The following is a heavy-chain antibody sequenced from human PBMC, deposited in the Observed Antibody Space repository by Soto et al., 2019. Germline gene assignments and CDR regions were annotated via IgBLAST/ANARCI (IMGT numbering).Heavy chain of an antibody. J-gene: IGHJ4*02. D-gene: IGHD3-3*01. CDR2: ISGSGGST. CDR1: EVTFINLG. V-gene: IGHV3-23*01. Sequence: VRYGAAEVTFINLGGRRIIKAKRKGLEWVSAISGSGGSTYYTDSVKGRFTISRDNSKNTLYLQMNSLRAEDTAVYYCANVDWYYDFWSGYSGLDFCGEAILVTVSS. CDR3: ANVDWYYDFWSGYSGLDF.